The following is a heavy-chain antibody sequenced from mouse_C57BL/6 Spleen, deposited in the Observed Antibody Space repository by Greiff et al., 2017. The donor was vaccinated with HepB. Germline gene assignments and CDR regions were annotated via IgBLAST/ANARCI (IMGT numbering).Heavy chain of an antibody. D-gene: IGHD6-5*01. V-gene: IGHV1-74*01. CDR2: IHPSDSDT. J-gene: IGHJ4*01. CDR3: AIPYDYYAMDY. CDR1: GYTFTSYW. Sequence: QVQLKQPGAELVKPGASVKVSCKASGYTFTSYWMHWVKQRPGQGLEWIGRIHPSDSDTNYNQKFKGKATLTVDKSSSTAYMQLSSLTSEDSAVYYCAIPYDYYAMDYWGQGTSVTVSS.